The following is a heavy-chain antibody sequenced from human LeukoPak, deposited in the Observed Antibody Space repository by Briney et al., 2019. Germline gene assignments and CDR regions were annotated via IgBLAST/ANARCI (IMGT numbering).Heavy chain of an antibody. V-gene: IGHV3-49*03. Sequence: GGSLRLSCTASGFTFGDHAMSWFRQAPGRGLEWVGFIKSKSYGETIQYAASVKGRFTISRDDSKSIAYLQMNSLKTEDTAVYYCTRGPGYSYGYGDYWDXGTLVTXSS. CDR2: IKSKSYGETI. D-gene: IGHD5-18*01. CDR3: TRGPGYSYGYGDY. CDR1: GFTFGDHA. J-gene: IGHJ4*01.